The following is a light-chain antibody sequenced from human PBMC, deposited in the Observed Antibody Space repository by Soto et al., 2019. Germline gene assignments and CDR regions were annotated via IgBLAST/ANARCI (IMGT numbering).Light chain of an antibody. V-gene: IGLV2-23*02. CDR3: CSYAGSSTHV. CDR2: EVS. CDR1: SSNIGACND. Sequence: QSVLTQPASVSGAPGQSVTLSCTGSSSNIGACNDVPWYQQHPGEAPKLLIYEVSKRPSGVSNRFSGSKSGNSASLTISGLQAEDEADYYCCSYAGSSTHVFGTGTKVTVL. J-gene: IGLJ1*01.